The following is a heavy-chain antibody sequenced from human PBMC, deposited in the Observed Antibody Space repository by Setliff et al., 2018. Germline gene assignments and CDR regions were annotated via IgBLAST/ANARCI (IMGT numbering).Heavy chain of an antibody. D-gene: IGHD6-13*01. CDR1: GYTLSSHY. Sequence: ASVKVSCKATGYTLSSHYMHWVRQAPGQGVEWMGIINPGGGSASLVQKFQGRVTMTRDTSTTTFYLEMNSLTSEDTAVYYCARAGSAPAGRKEILEYWGQGSLVTVSS. CDR2: INPGGGSA. CDR3: ARAGSAPAGRKEILEY. V-gene: IGHV1-46*01. J-gene: IGHJ4*02.